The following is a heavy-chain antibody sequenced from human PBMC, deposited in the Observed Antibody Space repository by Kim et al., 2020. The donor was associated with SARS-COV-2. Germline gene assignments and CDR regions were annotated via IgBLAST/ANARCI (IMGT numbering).Heavy chain of an antibody. D-gene: IGHD3-10*01. J-gene: IGHJ4*02. V-gene: IGHV4-59*01. CDR3: ARDLVRGGSSYFDY. Sequence: NPTLKSRVTISVDTSKNQFSRKLSSVTAADTAVYYCARDLVRGGSSYFDYWGQGTLVTVSS.